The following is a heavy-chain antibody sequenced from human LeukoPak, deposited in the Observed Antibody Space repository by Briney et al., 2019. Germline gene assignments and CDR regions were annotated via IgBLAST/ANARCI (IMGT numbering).Heavy chain of an antibody. Sequence: SETLSLTCTVSGGSITSSPYYWAWIRQPPGKGLEWIGSMYYNGSTYYNPSLKSRVTVSVDTSKNQFSPKLYSVTAADTAVYYCYGSGFWGQGTLVTVSS. J-gene: IGHJ4*02. D-gene: IGHD6-19*01. CDR2: MYYNGST. CDR3: YGSGF. V-gene: IGHV4-39*01. CDR1: GGSITSSPYY.